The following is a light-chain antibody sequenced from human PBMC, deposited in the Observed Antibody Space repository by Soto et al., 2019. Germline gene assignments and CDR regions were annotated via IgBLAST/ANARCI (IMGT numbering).Light chain of an antibody. CDR1: QDIAGY. V-gene: IGKV1-39*01. CDR3: QQSYSTPSIT. J-gene: IGKJ5*01. CDR2: AAS. Sequence: DIQVTQSPSSVSASVGDRVTITCRASQDIAGYLAWYQQKPGKAPKLLIYAASSLQSGVPSRFSGSGSGTDFTLTISSLQPEDFATYYCQQSYSTPSITFGQGTRLEIK.